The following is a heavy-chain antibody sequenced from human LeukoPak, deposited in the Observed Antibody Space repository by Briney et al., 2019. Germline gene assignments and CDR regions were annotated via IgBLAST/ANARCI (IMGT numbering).Heavy chain of an antibody. D-gene: IGHD3-9*01. CDR3: ARGGPSGYYKEFDY. CDR2: NYPGDSDT. Sequence: GESLKISCKGPGYSFSTHWIGWVRQMPGKGVEWMGINYPGDSDTRYSPSFQGQVTISADKSISTAYLQWSSLKASDTAMYYCARGGPSGYYKEFDYWGQGTLVTVSS. J-gene: IGHJ4*02. V-gene: IGHV5-51*01. CDR1: GYSFSTHW.